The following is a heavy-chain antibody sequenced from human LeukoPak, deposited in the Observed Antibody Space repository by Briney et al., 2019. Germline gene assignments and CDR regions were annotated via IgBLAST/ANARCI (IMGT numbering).Heavy chain of an antibody. CDR3: ARVTGYPKSNNWFDP. CDR1: GGTFSSYA. D-gene: IGHD1-14*01. Sequence: SVKVSCKASGGTFSSYAISWVRQAPGQGLEWMGGIIPIFGTANYAQKFQGRVTITADKSTSTAYMELSSLRSEDTAVYYCARVTGYPKSNNWFDPWGQGTLVTVSS. J-gene: IGHJ5*02. CDR2: IIPIFGTA. V-gene: IGHV1-69*06.